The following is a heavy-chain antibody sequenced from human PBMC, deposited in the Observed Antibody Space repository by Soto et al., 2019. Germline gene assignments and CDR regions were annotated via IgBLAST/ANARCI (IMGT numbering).Heavy chain of an antibody. CDR1: GGSISSYY. Sequence: SETLSVTCTASGGSISSYYWSWIRQPPGKGLELIGYIYYSGSTNYNPSLKSRVTISVDTSKNQFSLKLSSVTAADTAVYYCARELFGSSDWFDPWGQGTLATVSS. V-gene: IGHV4-59*01. CDR3: ARELFGSSDWFDP. J-gene: IGHJ5*02. D-gene: IGHD3-3*01. CDR2: IYYSGST.